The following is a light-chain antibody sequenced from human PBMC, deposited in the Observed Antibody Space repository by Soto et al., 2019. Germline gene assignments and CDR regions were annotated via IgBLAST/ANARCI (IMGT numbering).Light chain of an antibody. CDR3: HHYGSSPPYT. J-gene: IGKJ2*01. Sequence: EIVLTQSPGTLSLSPGERATLSCRASQSVTSNSLAWYQHKPGQAPRLLIYGASSRATDIPDRFSGSGSGTDFTLTISELEPEDFAVYYCHHYGSSPPYTFGPGTKLEIK. CDR2: GAS. V-gene: IGKV3-20*01. CDR1: QSVTSNS.